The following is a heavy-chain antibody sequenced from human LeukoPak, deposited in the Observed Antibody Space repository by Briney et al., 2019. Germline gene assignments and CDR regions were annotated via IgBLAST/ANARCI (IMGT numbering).Heavy chain of an antibody. CDR3: ARGSVPPGAFDI. CDR2: IKQDGIEK. D-gene: IGHD2-2*01. V-gene: IGHV3-7*01. J-gene: IGHJ3*02. Sequence: GGSLRLSCAASGFTLSNHWMIWVRQAPGKGLECVANIKQDGIEKYYLDSVKGRFTISRENAKNSLYLQMNSLRAGDTAVYYCARGSVPPGAFDIWGQGTMVTVSS. CDR1: GFTLSNHW.